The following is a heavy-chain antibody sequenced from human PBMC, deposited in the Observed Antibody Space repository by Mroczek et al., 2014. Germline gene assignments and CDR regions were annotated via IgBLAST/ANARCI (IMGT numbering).Heavy chain of an antibody. D-gene: IGHD1-26*01. J-gene: IGHJ4*02. CDR1: GFTFSSYS. CDR2: ISSSSSYI. Sequence: VQLVESGGGLVKPGGSLRLSCAASGFTFSSYSMNWVRQAPGKGLEWVSSISSSSSYIYYADSVKGRFTISRDNAKNSLYLQMNSLRAEDTAVYYCASGAEKGATTYWGQGTLVTVSS. V-gene: IGHV3-21*01. CDR3: ASGAEKGATTY.